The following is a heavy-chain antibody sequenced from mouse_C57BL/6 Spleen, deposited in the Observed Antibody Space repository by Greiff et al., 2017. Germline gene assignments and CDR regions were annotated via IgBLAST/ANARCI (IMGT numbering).Heavy chain of an antibody. CDR3: ARPYYSNYDFDY. D-gene: IGHD2-5*01. Sequence: QVQLQQPGAELVMPGASVKLSCKASGYTFTSYWMHWVKQRPGQGLEWIGEIDPSDSYTNYNQKFKGKSTLTVDKSSSTAYMQLSSLTSEDSAVYYCARPYYSNYDFDYWGQGTTLTVSS. J-gene: IGHJ2*01. CDR2: IDPSDSYT. CDR1: GYTFTSYW. V-gene: IGHV1-69*01.